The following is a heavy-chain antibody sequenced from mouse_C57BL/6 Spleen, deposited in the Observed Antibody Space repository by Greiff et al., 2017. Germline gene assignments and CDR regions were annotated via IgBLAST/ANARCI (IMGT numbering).Heavy chain of an antibody. CDR3: ARDQDYYGSSYSYAMDY. CDR2: ISDGGSYT. D-gene: IGHD1-1*01. Sequence: EVQLVESGGGLVKPGGFLKLSCAASGFTFSSYAMSWVRQTPEKRLEWVATISDGGSYTYYPDNVKGRFTISRDNAKNNLYLQMSHLKSEDTAMYYCARDQDYYGSSYSYAMDYWGQGTSVTVSS. CDR1: GFTFSSYA. J-gene: IGHJ4*01. V-gene: IGHV5-4*01.